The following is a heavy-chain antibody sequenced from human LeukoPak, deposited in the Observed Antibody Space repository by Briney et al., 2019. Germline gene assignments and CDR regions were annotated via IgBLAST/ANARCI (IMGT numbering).Heavy chain of an antibody. CDR2: ISSNSDNT. V-gene: IGHV1-18*01. CDR3: ARDWGSIKVIADY. Sequence: ASVKVSCKATGYTFTSYGVSWVRQAPGQGLEWMGWISSNSDNTNYAQKLQGRVTMTTDTSTSTAYMELRSLRSDDTALYFCARDWGSIKVIADYWGQGTLVTVSS. J-gene: IGHJ4*02. D-gene: IGHD7-27*01. CDR1: GYTFTSYG.